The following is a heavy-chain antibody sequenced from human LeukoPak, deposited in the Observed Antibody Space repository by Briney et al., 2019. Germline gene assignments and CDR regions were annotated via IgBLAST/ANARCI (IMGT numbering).Heavy chain of an antibody. CDR1: GFTFSSYA. Sequence: QPGGSLRLSCAASGFTFSSYAMHWVRQAPGKGLEWVAVISYDGSNKYYADSVKGRFTISRDNSKNTLYLQMNSLRAEDTAVYYCARDPVGSSWYGSYAFDIWGQGTIVTVSS. J-gene: IGHJ3*02. CDR3: ARDPVGSSWYGSYAFDI. D-gene: IGHD6-13*01. CDR2: ISYDGSNK. V-gene: IGHV3-30-3*01.